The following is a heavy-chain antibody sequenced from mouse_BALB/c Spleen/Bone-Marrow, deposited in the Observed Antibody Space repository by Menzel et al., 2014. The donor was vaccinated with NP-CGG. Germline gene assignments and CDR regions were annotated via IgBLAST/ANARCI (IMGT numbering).Heavy chain of an antibody. CDR2: ISNAGGNT. V-gene: IGHV5-12-2*01. CDR3: APLKGAMDY. J-gene: IGHJ4*01. Sequence: EVQLQESGGGLVQPGGSLKLSCAASGFTFSSYTMSWVRQTPEKRLEWVAYISNAGGNTYYSDTVKGRFTISRDNANNTLYLQMSSLKSEDTAMYYCAPLKGAMDYWGQGTSVAVSS. CDR1: GFTFSSYT. D-gene: IGHD1-3*01.